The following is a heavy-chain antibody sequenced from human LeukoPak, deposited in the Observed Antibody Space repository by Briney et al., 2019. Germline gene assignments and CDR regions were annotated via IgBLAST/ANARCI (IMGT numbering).Heavy chain of an antibody. D-gene: IGHD3-16*02. J-gene: IGHJ5*02. CDR3: AKYRLGAPRGDFDP. V-gene: IGHV3-23*01. Sequence: GVSLRLSCVASRFQFSGYAMSWVHQAPGKGLEWVSVISGSGGSTYYADSVKGRFTISRDNSKNTLYQQMNSLRAEDTAVYYCAKYRLGAPRGDFDPWGQGTLVTVSS. CDR1: RFQFSGYA. CDR2: ISGSGGST.